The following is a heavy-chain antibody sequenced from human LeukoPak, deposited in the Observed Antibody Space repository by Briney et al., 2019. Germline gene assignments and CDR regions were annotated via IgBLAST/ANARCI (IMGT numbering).Heavy chain of an antibody. CDR1: GASIISNHHY. D-gene: IGHD3-3*01. V-gene: IGHV4-39*07. Sequence: SETLSLTCIVSGASIISNHHYWGWVRQPPGKGLEWIGEINHSGSPNNNPSLKSRVSISFDTSKNQFSLKLTSVTAADTAVYYCGSRRTAMFGVIKGPIDYWGQGTLVTVSS. J-gene: IGHJ4*02. CDR3: GSRRTAMFGVIKGPIDY. CDR2: INHSGSP.